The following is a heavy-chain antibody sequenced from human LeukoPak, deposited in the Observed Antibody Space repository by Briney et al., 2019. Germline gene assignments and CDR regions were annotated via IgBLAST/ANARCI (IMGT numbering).Heavy chain of an antibody. CDR3: ASSLGPLADH. Sequence: GGSLRLSCAASGFAFSSYWMHWVRQTPGEGLVWVSRINSGGSGTSYAGSVEGRFTISRDNAKNTLYLQMNNLRVEDTAVYYCASSLGPLADHWGQGTLVTVSS. V-gene: IGHV3-74*01. J-gene: IGHJ4*02. D-gene: IGHD7-27*01. CDR2: INSGGSGT. CDR1: GFAFSSYW.